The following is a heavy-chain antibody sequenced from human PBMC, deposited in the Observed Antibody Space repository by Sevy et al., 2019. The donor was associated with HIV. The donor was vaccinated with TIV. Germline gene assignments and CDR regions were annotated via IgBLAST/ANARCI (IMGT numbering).Heavy chain of an antibody. CDR2: IYPTDSDT. V-gene: IGHV5-51*01. J-gene: IGHJ4*02. D-gene: IGHD3-16*01. CDR3: ARHGGGFDS. Sequence: GESLKISCKASGYSFTNFWIGWVRQMPGKGLEWMGIIYPTDSDTRYRPSFQGQVTISVDKSISTAYLQWGSLKASDTAIYYCARHGGGFDSWGQGTLVTVSS. CDR1: GYSFTNFW.